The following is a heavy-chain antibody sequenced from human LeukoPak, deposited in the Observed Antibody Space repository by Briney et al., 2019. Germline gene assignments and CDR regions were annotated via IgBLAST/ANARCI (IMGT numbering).Heavy chain of an antibody. CDR1: GGSFSGYY. CDR3: ARGALIAAAQDYWYFDL. D-gene: IGHD6-13*01. V-gene: IGHV4-34*01. Sequence: SETLSLTCAVYGGSFSGYYWSWIRQPPGKGLEWIGEINHSGSTNYNPSLKSRVTISVDTSKNQFSLKLSSVTAADTAVYYCARGALIAAAQDYWYFDLWGRGALVTVSS. CDR2: INHSGST. J-gene: IGHJ2*01.